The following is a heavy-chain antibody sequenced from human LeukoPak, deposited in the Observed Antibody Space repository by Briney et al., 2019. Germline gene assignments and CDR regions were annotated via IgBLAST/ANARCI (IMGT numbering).Heavy chain of an antibody. J-gene: IGHJ5*02. Sequence: SSETLSLTCTVSGSSIRSYYWSWIRQPPGKGLEWVGYIYYSGSTNYNPSLKSRVTISVDTSKNQFSLKLSSVTAADTAVYYCARTLVRGVMIWFDPWGQGTLVTVSS. CDR3: ARTLVRGVMIWFDP. CDR2: IYYSGST. CDR1: GSSIRSYY. D-gene: IGHD3-10*01. V-gene: IGHV4-59*01.